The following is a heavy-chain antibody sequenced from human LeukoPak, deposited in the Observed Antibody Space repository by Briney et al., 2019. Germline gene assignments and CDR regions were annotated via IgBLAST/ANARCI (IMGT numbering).Heavy chain of an antibody. J-gene: IGHJ4*02. V-gene: IGHV1-2*06. CDR1: GYTFTGYY. CDR3: ARQIAVAATGFGEFDY. D-gene: IGHD6-19*01. Sequence: ASVKVSCKPSGYTFTGYYMHWVRQAPGQGLEWMRRINPHSGGTNYAQTFQGRVTVTTDTSISTAYMELSRLRSDDTAVYYCARQIAVAATGFGEFDYWGQGTLVTVSS. CDR2: INPHSGGT.